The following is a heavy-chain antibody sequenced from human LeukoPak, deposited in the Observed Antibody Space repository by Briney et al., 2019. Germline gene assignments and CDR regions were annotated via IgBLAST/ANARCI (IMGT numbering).Heavy chain of an antibody. CDR3: ARDYSDSGGYWSRPVGGMDV. Sequence: GGSLRLSCAASGFTFSPFAMTWVRQAPGKGLEWVSTISGSGGTTYYADSVKGRFTISRDISKNTMFLQMNSLRAEETALYYCARDYSDSGGYWSRPVGGMDVWGQGTTVTVSS. J-gene: IGHJ6*02. V-gene: IGHV3-23*01. D-gene: IGHD3-10*01. CDR2: ISGSGGTT. CDR1: GFTFSPFA.